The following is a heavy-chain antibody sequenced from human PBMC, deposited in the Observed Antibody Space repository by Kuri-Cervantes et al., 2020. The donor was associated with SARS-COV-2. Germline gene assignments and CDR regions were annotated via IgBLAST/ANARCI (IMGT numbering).Heavy chain of an antibody. V-gene: IGHV4-4*02. CDR1: GGSISSSNW. CDR3: ASRRIAARPPYDSYYMDV. Sequence: SETLSLTCAVSGGSISSSNWWSWVRQPPGKGLEWIGEINHSGSTNYNPSLKSRVTISVDTSKNQFSPKLSSVTAADTAVYYCASRRIAARPPYDSYYMDVWGKGTTVTVSS. D-gene: IGHD6-6*01. CDR2: INHSGST. J-gene: IGHJ6*03.